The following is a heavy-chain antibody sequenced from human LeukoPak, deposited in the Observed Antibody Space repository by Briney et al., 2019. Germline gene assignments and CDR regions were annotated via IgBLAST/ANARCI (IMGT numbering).Heavy chain of an antibody. D-gene: IGHD2-8*01. Sequence: GASVKVSFKASGYTFNAYAINWMRQAPGQDFEWLGWIDPNTGNPTYAQGFRGRFVFSLDTSLSTAYLEIYSLKAEDTAMYYCARDWFSNGVSTLDIWGQGTMVAVLS. V-gene: IGHV7-4-1*01. CDR2: IDPNTGNP. CDR3: ARDWFSNGVSTLDI. J-gene: IGHJ3*02. CDR1: GYTFNAYA.